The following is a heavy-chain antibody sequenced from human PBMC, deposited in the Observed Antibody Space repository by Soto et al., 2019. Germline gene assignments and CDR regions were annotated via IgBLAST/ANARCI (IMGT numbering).Heavy chain of an antibody. Sequence: GASVKVSCKACGDTFTSYAMHWVRQAPGQRLEWMGWTNAGNGNTKYSQKFQGRVTITRDTSASTAYMELSSLRSEDTAVYYCARDLDDFWSGSDYWGQGTLLTVSS. CDR3: ARDLDDFWSGSDY. J-gene: IGHJ4*02. V-gene: IGHV1-3*01. CDR1: GDTFTSYA. D-gene: IGHD3-3*01. CDR2: TNAGNGNT.